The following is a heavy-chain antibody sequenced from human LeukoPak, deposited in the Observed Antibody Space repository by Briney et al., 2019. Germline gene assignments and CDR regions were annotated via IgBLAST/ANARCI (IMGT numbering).Heavy chain of an antibody. CDR1: GCSITSGSYY. J-gene: IGHJ4*02. Sequence: PSHTVSLTCTVSGCSITSGSYYWSWMRQPAGKEREWMGRIYTSWSTNYNPSLKSRVTISVDTSQNQFSLKLSSVTAADTAVYHCARERDNSNYETRAFDCWGQGTLVTVSS. D-gene: IGHD1-7*01. CDR3: ARERDNSNYETRAFDC. V-gene: IGHV4-61*02. CDR2: IYTSWST.